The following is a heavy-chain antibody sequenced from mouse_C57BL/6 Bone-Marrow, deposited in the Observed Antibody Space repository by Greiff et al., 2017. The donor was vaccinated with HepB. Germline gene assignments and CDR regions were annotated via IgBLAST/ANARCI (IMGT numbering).Heavy chain of an antibody. V-gene: IGHV1-42*01. D-gene: IGHD1-1*01. CDR3: AREYYGSRYVDF. Sequence: VQLQQSGPELVKPGASVKISCKASGYSFTGYYMNWVKQSPEKSLEWIGEINPSTGGTTYNQKFKAKATLTVDKSSSTAYMQLKSLTSEDSAVYFCAREYYGSRYVDFCGTGTTVTVSS. CDR2: INPSTGGT. CDR1: GYSFTGYY. J-gene: IGHJ1*03.